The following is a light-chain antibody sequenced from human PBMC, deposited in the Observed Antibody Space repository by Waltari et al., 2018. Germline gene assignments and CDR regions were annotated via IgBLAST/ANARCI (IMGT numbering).Light chain of an antibody. V-gene: IGLV3-25*03. CDR2: KDS. CDR1: ALPKKF. Sequence: SYELTQPPSVSVSPGQTARTTCSGDALPKKFAYRYQQKPGQAPVLGIYKDSERPSGIPERFSGSSSGTTVTLTISGVQAEDEADYYCQSADSSGTYVVFGGGTKLTVL. J-gene: IGLJ2*01. CDR3: QSADSSGTYVV.